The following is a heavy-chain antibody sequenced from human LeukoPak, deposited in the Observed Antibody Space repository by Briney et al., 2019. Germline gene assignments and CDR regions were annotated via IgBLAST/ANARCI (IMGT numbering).Heavy chain of an antibody. Sequence: SETLSLTCTASGYSISDSNYWGWIRQPPGKGLEWIGSIFHTGSTYDNPSLKSRVTTSVDTSKNQFSLSLNSVTAADTAVYYCARRRDGYNFGSFYFDYWGQGILVTVSS. CDR2: IFHTGST. D-gene: IGHD5-24*01. V-gene: IGHV4-38-2*02. CDR1: GYSISDSNY. CDR3: ARRRDGYNFGSFYFDY. J-gene: IGHJ4*02.